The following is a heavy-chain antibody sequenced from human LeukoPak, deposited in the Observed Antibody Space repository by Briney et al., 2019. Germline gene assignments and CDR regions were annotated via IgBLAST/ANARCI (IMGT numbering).Heavy chain of an antibody. Sequence: SETLSLTCTVSGDAISDYYWSWIPQPPGKGLEWGAYLYYSGRTVYNPSLKSRVTISVDTSKKQISLKLSSVTAADSAVYYCVRLVRYFGQNYYWGQGTLVTVGS. D-gene: IGHD3-9*01. J-gene: IGHJ4*02. CDR3: VRLVRYFGQNYY. V-gene: IGHV4-59*08. CDR1: GDAISDYY. CDR2: LYYSGRT.